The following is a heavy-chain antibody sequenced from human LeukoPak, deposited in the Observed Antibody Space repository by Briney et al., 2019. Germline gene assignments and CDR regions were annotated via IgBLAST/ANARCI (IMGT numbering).Heavy chain of an antibody. Sequence: ASVKVSCTASGYSLTGYYMHWVRQAPGQGLEWMGWINGKTGDTRNTEKFQGRVTMTRDTSISTAYMELRSLRSDDSAVYYCARDGAVTGSYNWFDPWGQGTLVTVSS. CDR1: GYSLTGYY. V-gene: IGHV1-2*02. CDR3: ARDGAVTGSYNWFDP. D-gene: IGHD6-19*01. J-gene: IGHJ5*02. CDR2: INGKTGDT.